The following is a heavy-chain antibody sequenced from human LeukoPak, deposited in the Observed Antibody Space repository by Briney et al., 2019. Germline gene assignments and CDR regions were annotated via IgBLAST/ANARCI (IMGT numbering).Heavy chain of an antibody. J-gene: IGHJ4*02. CDR2: ISYDGSNK. CDR3: ARDTGYV. Sequence: PGGSLRLSCAASGFTFSSHAMHWVRQAPGKGLEWVAVISYDGSNKYYADSVKGRFTVSRDNSKNTLYLQMNSLRAEDTAVYYCARDTGYVWGQGTLVTVSS. CDR1: GFTFSSHA. D-gene: IGHD3-16*01. V-gene: IGHV3-30-3*01.